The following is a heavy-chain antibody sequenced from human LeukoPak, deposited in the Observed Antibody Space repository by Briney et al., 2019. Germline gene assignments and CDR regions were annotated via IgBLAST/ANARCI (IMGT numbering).Heavy chain of an antibody. CDR1: GFTFSSYE. CDR3: ARLYYDSSRLSTENDY. CDR2: ISSSGSTT. Sequence: GGSLRLSCAASGFTFSSYEMNWVRQAPGKGLEWVSYISSSGSTTYYADSVKGRFTISRDNAKNSLYLQMNSLRAEDTAVYYCARLYYDSSRLSTENDYWGQGTLVTVSS. J-gene: IGHJ4*02. V-gene: IGHV3-48*03. D-gene: IGHD3-22*01.